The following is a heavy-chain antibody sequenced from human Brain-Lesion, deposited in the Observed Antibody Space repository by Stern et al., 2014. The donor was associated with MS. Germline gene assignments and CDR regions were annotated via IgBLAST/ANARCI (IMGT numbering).Heavy chain of an antibody. Sequence: QVQLQESGAEVKKPGASVKVSCKTSGYIFTGYYIHWVRQAPGQGLEWMAWIHPNTGGTKYEQKFQGRVTMSRDTAISTAYVELSSLTSDDTAVYYCARDQRGITIFGVVTDYYYLGMDVWGQGTTVTVSS. J-gene: IGHJ6*02. CDR3: ARDQRGITIFGVVTDYYYLGMDV. V-gene: IGHV1-2*02. D-gene: IGHD3-3*01. CDR1: GYIFTGYY. CDR2: IHPNTGGT.